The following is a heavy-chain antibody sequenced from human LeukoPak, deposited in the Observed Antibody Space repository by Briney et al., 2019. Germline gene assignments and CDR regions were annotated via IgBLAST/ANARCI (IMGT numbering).Heavy chain of an antibody. CDR2: ISWNSGSI. J-gene: IGHJ4*02. D-gene: IGHD3-22*01. CDR1: GFTFDDYA. Sequence: PGRSLRLSCAASGFTFDDYAMHWVRQARGKGLEWVSGISWNSGSIGYADSVKGRFTISRDNAKNSLYLQMNSLRAEDTALYYCAKGFYDSSGYLDYWGQGTLVTVSS. V-gene: IGHV3-9*01. CDR3: AKGFYDSSGYLDY.